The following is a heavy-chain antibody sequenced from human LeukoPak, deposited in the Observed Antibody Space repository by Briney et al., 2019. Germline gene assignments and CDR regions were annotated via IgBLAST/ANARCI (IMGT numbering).Heavy chain of an antibody. Sequence: SETLSLTCAVYGGSFSGYYWSWIRQPPGKGLEWIGEINHSGSTNYNPSLKSRVTISVDTSKNQFSLKLSSVTAADTAVYYCASLTTAEAFDIWGQGTMVTVSS. CDR3: ASLTTAEAFDI. J-gene: IGHJ3*02. V-gene: IGHV4-34*01. D-gene: IGHD3-22*01. CDR2: INHSGST. CDR1: GGSFSGYY.